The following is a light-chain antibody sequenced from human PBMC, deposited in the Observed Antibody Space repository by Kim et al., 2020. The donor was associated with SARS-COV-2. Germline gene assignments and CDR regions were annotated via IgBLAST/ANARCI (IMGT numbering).Light chain of an antibody. CDR3: QQRNDWPLT. Sequence: EVVLTQSPATLSLSPGERATLSCRASQSVSKYLAWYQQKPGQAPRLLIYDTSNRATGIPARFTGSGSGTDFSLTISSLEPEEFAVYYCQQRNDWPLTFGGGTKREIK. J-gene: IGKJ4*01. CDR1: QSVSKY. CDR2: DTS. V-gene: IGKV3-11*01.